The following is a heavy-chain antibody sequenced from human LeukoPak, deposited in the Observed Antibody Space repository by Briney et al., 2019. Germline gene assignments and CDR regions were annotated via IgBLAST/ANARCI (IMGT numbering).Heavy chain of an antibody. Sequence: GASVKVSCKASGYTFTDYYMHWVRQAPGQGLEWMGWINPDSGGTNYAEKFQGRVTMTRDTSISTAYMELSRLRSDDTAVYYCARDERLNPEDYWGQGTLVTVSS. J-gene: IGHJ4*02. CDR2: INPDSGGT. V-gene: IGHV1-2*02. CDR3: ARDERLNPEDY. CDR1: GYTFTDYY. D-gene: IGHD5-12*01.